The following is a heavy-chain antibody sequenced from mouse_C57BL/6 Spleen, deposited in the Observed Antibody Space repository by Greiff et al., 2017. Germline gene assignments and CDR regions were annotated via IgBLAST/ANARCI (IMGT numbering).Heavy chain of an antibody. J-gene: IGHJ3*01. Sequence: VQLVESGPELVKPGASVTISCKASGYTFTDYYINWVKQRPGQGLEWIGWIFPGSGSTYYNEKFKGKATLTVDKSSSTAYMLLSSLTSEDSAVYFCASEDYDGLGFAYWGQGTLVTVSA. CDR3: ASEDYDGLGFAY. CDR1: GYTFTDYY. CDR2: IFPGSGST. D-gene: IGHD2-4*01. V-gene: IGHV1-75*01.